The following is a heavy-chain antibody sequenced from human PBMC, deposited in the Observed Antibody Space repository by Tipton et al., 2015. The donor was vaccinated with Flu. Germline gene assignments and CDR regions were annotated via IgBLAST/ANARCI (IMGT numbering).Heavy chain of an antibody. D-gene: IGHD3-16*01. CDR1: GGSISSHY. V-gene: IGHV4-59*11. CDR3: AREWGDAFDI. J-gene: IGHJ3*02. CDR2: IYYSGSI. Sequence: TLSLTCTVSGGSISSHYWSWIRQPPGKGLEWIGYIYYSGSISYNPSLKSRVTISVDTSKNQFSLKLSSVTAADTAVYYCAREWGDAFDIWGQGIMVTVSS.